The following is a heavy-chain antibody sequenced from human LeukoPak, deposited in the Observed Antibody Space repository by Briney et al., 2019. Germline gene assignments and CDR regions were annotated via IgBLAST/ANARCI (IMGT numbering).Heavy chain of an antibody. D-gene: IGHD3-16*01. J-gene: IGHJ3*02. CDR1: GYTFTIYG. Sequence: ASVKVSCKSSGYTFTIYGMSWVRQAPGQGLEWMGRINTYNDNTNYAQKLQGRVTKTTDTSTSIAYMELRSLRSDDTAVYYCARVTGEPWDAFDIWGQGTMVTVSS. V-gene: IGHV1-18*01. CDR2: INTYNDNT. CDR3: ARVTGEPWDAFDI.